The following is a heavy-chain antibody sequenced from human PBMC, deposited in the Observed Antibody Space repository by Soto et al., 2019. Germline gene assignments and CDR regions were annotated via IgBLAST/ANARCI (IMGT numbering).Heavy chain of an antibody. CDR1: GYSITSYW. Sequence: GESLKISCKGSGYSITSYWIGWVRQMPGKGLEWMGIIYPGDSDTRYSPSFQGQVTISADKSISTAYLQWSSLKASDTAMYYCARGDYGGNSIPRSWFDPWGQGTLVTVSS. D-gene: IGHD4-17*01. CDR2: IYPGDSDT. CDR3: ARGDYGGNSIPRSWFDP. J-gene: IGHJ5*02. V-gene: IGHV5-51*01.